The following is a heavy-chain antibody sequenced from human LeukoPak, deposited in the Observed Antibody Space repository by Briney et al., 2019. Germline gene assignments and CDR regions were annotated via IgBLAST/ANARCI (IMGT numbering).Heavy chain of an antibody. D-gene: IGHD6-13*01. CDR3: ARDLDSSSWWNWFDP. V-gene: IGHV3-7*01. J-gene: IGHJ5*02. CDR2: IKQDGSEK. Sequence: GGSLRLSCAASGFTFSTYWMSWVRQAPGKGLERVANIKQDGSEKKYVDSVKGRFTISRDNAKNSLYLQMNSLRAEDTAMYYCARDLDSSSWWNWFDPWGQGTLVTVSS. CDR1: GFTFSTYW.